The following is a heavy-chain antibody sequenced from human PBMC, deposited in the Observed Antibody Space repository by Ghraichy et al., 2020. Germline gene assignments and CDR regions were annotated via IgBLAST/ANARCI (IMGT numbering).Heavy chain of an antibody. D-gene: IGHD3-3*02. CDR3: ARGFSRYFDL. CDR2: ISSSSSTI. Sequence: LSLTCAASGFIFSSYSMNWVRQAPGKGLEWVSYISSSSSTIYQADSVKGRFTIFRDNAKNSLYLQMNSLRVEDTAVYYCARGFSRYFDLWGRGTLVTVSS. CDR1: GFIFSSYS. J-gene: IGHJ2*01. V-gene: IGHV3-48*01.